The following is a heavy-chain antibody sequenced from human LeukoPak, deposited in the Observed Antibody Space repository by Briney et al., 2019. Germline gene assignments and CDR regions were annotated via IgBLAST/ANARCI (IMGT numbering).Heavy chain of an antibody. Sequence: GGSLRLSCAASGFSFSTYAMSWVRQAPGKGLEWIAYLSSSGSAFSYADSVKGRFTIARDNAKNSVYLEMNSLRADDTAVYYCARSARLMKGVVEVTALDDWGQGTLVTVSS. V-gene: IGHV3-48*03. J-gene: IGHJ4*02. D-gene: IGHD3-3*01. CDR1: GFSFSTYA. CDR3: ARSARLMKGVVEVTALDD. CDR2: LSSSGSAF.